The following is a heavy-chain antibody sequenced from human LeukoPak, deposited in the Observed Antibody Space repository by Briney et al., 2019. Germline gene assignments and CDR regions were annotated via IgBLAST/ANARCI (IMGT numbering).Heavy chain of an antibody. CDR3: ARGGSSGYPSLFRY. V-gene: IGHV4-61*05. D-gene: IGHD3-22*01. J-gene: IGHJ4*02. CDR2: IYYSGST. CDR1: GASISSNSFY. Sequence: PSETLSLTCTVSGASISSNSFYWGWIRQPPGKGLEWIGYIYYSGSTNYNPSLKSRVTISVDTSKNQFSLKLSSVTAADTAVYYCARGGSSGYPSLFRYWGQGTLVTVSS.